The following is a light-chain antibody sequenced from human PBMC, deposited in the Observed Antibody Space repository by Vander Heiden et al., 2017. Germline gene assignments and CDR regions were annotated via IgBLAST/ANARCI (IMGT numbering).Light chain of an antibody. CDR2: DAS. CDR3: QQFNSYPLT. V-gene: IGKV1-13*02. CDR1: KGMSSA. J-gene: IGKJ3*01. Sequence: AIQLTQSPSSLSSSVGDRVTITWRASKGMSSALAWYQQKPGKAPKLLIDDASSVESGVPTRFSGSGSGTDVTITSSSLQPEDVATYYWQQFNSYPLTFGPGTKVDIK.